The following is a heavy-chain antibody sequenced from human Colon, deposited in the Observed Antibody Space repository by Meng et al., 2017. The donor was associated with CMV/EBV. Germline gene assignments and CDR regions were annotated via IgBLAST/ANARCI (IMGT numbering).Heavy chain of an antibody. Sequence: SCAASGLAVSGNYMNWVRQAPGKGLEWVSIIYSGGSAYYTDSVKGRFTISRDNAKNTVYLQMNSLRAEDTAVYYCARVVPGAVGSISYFDSWGQGTLVTVSS. CDR1: GLAVSGNY. J-gene: IGHJ4*02. CDR2: IYSGGSA. CDR3: ARVVPGAVGSISYFDS. V-gene: IGHV3-53*01. D-gene: IGHD6-19*01.